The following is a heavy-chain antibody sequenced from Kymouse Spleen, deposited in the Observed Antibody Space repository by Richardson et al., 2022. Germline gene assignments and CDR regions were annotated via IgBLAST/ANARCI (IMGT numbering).Heavy chain of an antibody. J-gene: IGHJ6*02. V-gene: IGHV3-30*18. D-gene: IGHD2-2*02. CDR3: AKDHIVVVPAASIAARYYYYYGMDV. Sequence: QVQLVESGGGVVQPGRSLRLSCAASGFTFSSYGMHWVRQAPGKGLEWVAVISYDGSNKYYADSVKGRFTISRDNSKNTLYLQMNSLRAEDTAVYYCAKDHIVVVPAASIAARYYYYYGMDVWGQGTTVTVSS. CDR2: ISYDGSNK. CDR1: GFTFSSYG.